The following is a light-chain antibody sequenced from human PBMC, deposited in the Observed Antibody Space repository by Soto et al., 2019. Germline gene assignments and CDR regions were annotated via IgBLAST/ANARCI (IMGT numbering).Light chain of an antibody. V-gene: IGKV1-9*01. CDR1: QGISSY. Sequence: DIQLTQSPSFLSASVGDSVTLTCRASQGISSYLAWYQQKPGKAPTLLIYPASTLQSGVPSRISGSGSGTEFTLTSSSLQPEDFATYYCQQLNSYPRTFGGGTKVEIK. J-gene: IGKJ4*01. CDR2: PAS. CDR3: QQLNSYPRT.